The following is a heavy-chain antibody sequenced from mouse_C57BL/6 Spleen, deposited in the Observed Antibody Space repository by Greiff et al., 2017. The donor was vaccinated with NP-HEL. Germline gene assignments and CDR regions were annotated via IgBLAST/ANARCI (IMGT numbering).Heavy chain of an antibody. CDR1: GYTFTDYN. Sequence: EVQLQQSGPELVKPGASVKMSCKASGYTFTDYNMHWVKQSHGKSLEWIGYINPNNGGTSYIQKFKGKATLTVNKSSSTAYMELRSLTSEDSAVYYCARTYYSKPYWYFDVWGTGTTVTVSS. V-gene: IGHV1-22*01. J-gene: IGHJ1*03. CDR2: INPNNGGT. D-gene: IGHD2-5*01. CDR3: ARTYYSKPYWYFDV.